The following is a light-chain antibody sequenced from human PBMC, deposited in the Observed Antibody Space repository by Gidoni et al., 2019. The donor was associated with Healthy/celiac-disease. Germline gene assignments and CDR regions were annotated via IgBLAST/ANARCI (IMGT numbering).Light chain of an antibody. CDR3: QQYGSSPWT. CDR2: GAS. Sequence: EIVLTQSPGTLSLSPGERATLSCRHSQSVSSSYLAWYQQKPGQAPRLLIYGASSRATGVPDRFSGSGSGTDFTLTISRLEPEDFAVYYCQQYGSSPWTFGQGTKVEIK. V-gene: IGKV3-20*01. CDR1: QSVSSSY. J-gene: IGKJ1*01.